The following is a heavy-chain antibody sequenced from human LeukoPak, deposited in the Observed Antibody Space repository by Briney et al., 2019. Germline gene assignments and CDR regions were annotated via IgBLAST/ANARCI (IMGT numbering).Heavy chain of an antibody. CDR2: IRPDGSNK. CDR1: GFTFSNYG. V-gene: IGHV3-30*02. J-gene: IGHJ4*02. Sequence: GGSLRLSCAASGFTFSNYGMHWVRQAPGKGLDWVAFIRPDGSNKYYADSVKGRFTFSRDNSKNTLFLEMNNLRADDTAVYFCARDPGYSNGWVFDYWGQGALVTVSS. D-gene: IGHD6-19*01. CDR3: ARDPGYSNGWVFDY.